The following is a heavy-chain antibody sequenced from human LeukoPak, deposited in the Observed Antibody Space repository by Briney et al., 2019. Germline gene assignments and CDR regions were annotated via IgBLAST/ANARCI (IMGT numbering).Heavy chain of an antibody. D-gene: IGHD6-13*01. V-gene: IGHV1-2*02. Sequence: GASVKVSCKASGYTFTGYYMHWVRQAPGQGLEWMGWINPNSGGTNYAQKFQGRVTMTRDTSISTAYMELSRLRSDDTAVYYCARNPIAAAGWVDYWGQGTLVTVSS. CDR2: INPNSGGT. CDR3: ARNPIAAAGWVDY. CDR1: GYTFTGYY. J-gene: IGHJ4*02.